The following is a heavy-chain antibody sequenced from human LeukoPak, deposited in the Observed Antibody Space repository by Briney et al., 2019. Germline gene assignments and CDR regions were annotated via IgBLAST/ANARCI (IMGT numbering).Heavy chain of an antibody. D-gene: IGHD4-17*01. V-gene: IGHV3-30*18. J-gene: IGHJ5*02. CDR1: GFTFSSYG. Sequence: GGSLRLSCAASGFTFSSYGMHWVRQAPGKGLEWVAVISYDGSNKYYADSVKGRFTISRDNSKNTLYLQMNSLRAEDTAVYYCAKDRISYGDYVTWGQGTLVTVSS. CDR2: ISYDGSNK. CDR3: AKDRISYGDYVT.